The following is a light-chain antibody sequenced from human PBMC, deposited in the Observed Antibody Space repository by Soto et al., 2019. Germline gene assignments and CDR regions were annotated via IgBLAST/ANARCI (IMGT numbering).Light chain of an antibody. CDR3: LQAYNYPFT. V-gene: IGKV1-6*01. J-gene: IGKJ3*01. CDR2: AAS. Sequence: AIQMTQSPSSLSASVGDRVTITCRASQDIRNDLGWYQQKPGQAPNLLIFAASTLQIGVPSRFSGSGSGTYFTLTISRLQPEDFATYYCLQAYNYPFTFGPGNTVDIK. CDR1: QDIRND.